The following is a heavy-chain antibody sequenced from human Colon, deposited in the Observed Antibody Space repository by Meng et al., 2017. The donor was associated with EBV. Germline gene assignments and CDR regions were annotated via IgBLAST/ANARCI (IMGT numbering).Heavy chain of an antibody. CDR3: ARGPYCGGDCYWFDP. Sequence: QEPASGLVQPSQSLSLPCAVSGDSISSGDYSWSWIRQPPGQGLEWIGYIYHGGTTYNTSLKSRVTISVDNSKNQFSLRLTSVTAADTAVYYCARGPYCGGDCYWFDPWGQGTLVTVSS. V-gene: IGHV4-30-2*01. CDR1: GDSISSGDYS. J-gene: IGHJ5*02. CDR2: IYHGGTT. D-gene: IGHD2-21*02.